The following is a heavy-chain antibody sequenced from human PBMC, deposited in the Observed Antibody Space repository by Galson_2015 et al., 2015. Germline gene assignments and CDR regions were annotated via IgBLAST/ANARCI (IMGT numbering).Heavy chain of an antibody. CDR2: VRNKANNYAT. D-gene: IGHD2-2*01. CDR3: TRQMPNYYYFGMDV. J-gene: IGHJ6*02. Sequence: SLRLSCAASGFSFSGAAMHWVRQASGKGLEWVGRVRNKANNYATGYAASGKGRFIISRDDSKNTAYLQMDSLKIEDTAVYFCTRQMPNYYYFGMDVWGHGTTVIVSS. V-gene: IGHV3-73*01. CDR1: GFSFSGAA.